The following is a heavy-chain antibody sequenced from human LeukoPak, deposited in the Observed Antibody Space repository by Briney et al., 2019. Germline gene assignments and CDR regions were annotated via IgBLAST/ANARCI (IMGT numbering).Heavy chain of an antibody. J-gene: IGHJ4*02. V-gene: IGHV3-30*02. D-gene: IGHD6-13*01. CDR2: IRYDGSDK. CDR3: AKDIAAAGTRYFDY. Sequence: GGSLRLSCAASGFTFSNYGMHWVRQAPGKGLEWVAFIRYDGSDKYYADSVKGRLTISRDNSKKTLYLQMNSLRAEDTAVYYCAKDIAAAGTRYFDYWGQGTLVTVSS. CDR1: GFTFSNYG.